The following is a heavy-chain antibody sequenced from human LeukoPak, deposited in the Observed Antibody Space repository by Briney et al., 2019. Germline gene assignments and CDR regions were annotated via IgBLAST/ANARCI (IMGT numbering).Heavy chain of an antibody. J-gene: IGHJ5*02. CDR3: ARVLGANVVAAGVWFDP. CDR1: GGSISSGGYY. Sequence: SETLSLTCTVSGGSISSGGYYWSWIRQQPGKGLEWIGCIYYSGSTYYNPSLKSRVTISVDTSKNQFSLKLSSVTAADTAVYYCARVLGANVVAAGVWFDPWGQGTLVTVSS. CDR2: IYYSGST. V-gene: IGHV4-31*03. D-gene: IGHD2-15*01.